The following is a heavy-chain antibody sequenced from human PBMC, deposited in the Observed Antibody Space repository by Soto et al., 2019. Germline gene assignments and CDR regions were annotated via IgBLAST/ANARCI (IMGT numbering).Heavy chain of an antibody. CDR2: ISWNSGNI. Sequence: EVHLVESGGGLVQPGRSLRLSCAASGFTFDDFAMHWVRQVPGKGLEWVSSISWNSGNIVYADSVKGRFTISRDSAKNSLYLQMTRLRTEDTALYYCAKGAVTSIFGYFDYWGQGTLVTVSS. D-gene: IGHD3-3*01. CDR1: GFTFDDFA. J-gene: IGHJ4*02. CDR3: AKGAVTSIFGYFDY. V-gene: IGHV3-9*01.